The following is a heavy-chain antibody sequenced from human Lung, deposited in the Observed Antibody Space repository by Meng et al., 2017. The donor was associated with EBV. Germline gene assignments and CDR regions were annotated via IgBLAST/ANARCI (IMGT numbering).Heavy chain of an antibody. CDR1: GGSISSSNW. CDR3: ARRGDFAVQD. Sequence: QVQLQEPGPGTGKASVTLSLTFAVSGGSISSSNWWSWVRQPPGKGLEWIGEIYHSGSTNYNPSLKSRVTISVDTSKNQFSLKLSSVTAADTAVYYCARRGDFAVQDWGQGTLVTVSS. V-gene: IGHV4-4*02. D-gene: IGHD2-21*02. J-gene: IGHJ4*02. CDR2: IYHSGST.